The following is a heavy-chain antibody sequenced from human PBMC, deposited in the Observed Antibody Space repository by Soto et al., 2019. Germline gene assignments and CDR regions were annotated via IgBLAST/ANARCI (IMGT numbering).Heavy chain of an antibody. Sequence: QVQLVESGGGVVQPGRSLRLSCAASGFTFSSYGIHWVRQAPGKGLEWVAVISYDGSNKYYADSVRGRFTISRDNSKNVLYLQMKSLRAEDTAVYYCAKQEGVGYNYGHFDYWGQGTLVTVSS. CDR1: GFTFSSYG. CDR3: AKQEGVGYNYGHFDY. J-gene: IGHJ4*02. CDR2: ISYDGSNK. D-gene: IGHD1-1*01. V-gene: IGHV3-30*18.